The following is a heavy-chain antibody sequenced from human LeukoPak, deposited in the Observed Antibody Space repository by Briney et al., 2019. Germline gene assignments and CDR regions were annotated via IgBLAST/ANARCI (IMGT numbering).Heavy chain of an antibody. V-gene: IGHV3-23*01. CDR3: AKGALTAIIAARSDFDY. CDR1: GFTFSSYA. J-gene: IGHJ4*02. D-gene: IGHD6-6*01. Sequence: GGSLRLSCAASGFTFSSYAMSWVRQAPGKGLEWVSAISGSGGSTYYADSVKGRFTISRDNSKNTLYLQMNSLRAEDTAVYYCAKGALTAIIAARSDFDYWGQGILVTVSS. CDR2: ISGSGGST.